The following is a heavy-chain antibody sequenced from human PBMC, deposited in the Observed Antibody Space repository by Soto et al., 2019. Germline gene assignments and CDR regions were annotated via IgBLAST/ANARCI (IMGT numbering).Heavy chain of an antibody. Sequence: PXETLSLTCAVSGGSISSSNWWSWVRQPPGKGLEWIGEIYHSGSTNYNPSLKSRVTISVDKSKNQFSLKLSSVTAADTAVYYCARDDVAAAGTGVGYWGQGTLVTVSS. CDR3: ARDDVAAAGTGVGY. CDR2: IYHSGST. D-gene: IGHD6-13*01. J-gene: IGHJ4*02. CDR1: GGSISSSNW. V-gene: IGHV4-4*02.